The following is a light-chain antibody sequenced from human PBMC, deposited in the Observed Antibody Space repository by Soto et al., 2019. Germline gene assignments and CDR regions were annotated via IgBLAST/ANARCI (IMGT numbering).Light chain of an antibody. CDR1: STDVGGNNY. CDR2: DVS. J-gene: IGLJ2*01. V-gene: IGLV2-11*01. CDR3: CSCDGSPYV. Sequence: QSALTQPRSVSGSPGQSVTISCTGTSTDVGGNNYVSWYQHHPGKAPKLMIYDVSKRSSPVPDRYSDSKSGNTASMTVCGLQAEGDADYYCCSCDGSPYVFGAGTKLTVL.